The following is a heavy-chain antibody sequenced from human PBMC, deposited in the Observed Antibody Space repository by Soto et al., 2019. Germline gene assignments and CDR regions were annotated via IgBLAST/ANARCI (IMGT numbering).Heavy chain of an antibody. V-gene: IGHV5-51*01. CDR1: GNRFASDW. D-gene: IGHD3-10*01. J-gene: IGHJ4*02. CDR2: IYPGDSDT. CDR3: ARHRGGVRGVIDY. Sequence: GESLTNCYTGSGNRFASDWIAWVRQMPGKGLEWMGIIYPGDSDTRYSPSFQGQVTITADKSTSTAYLQWSSLKSSDSAMYYCARHRGGVRGVIDYWGQGTLVTVSS.